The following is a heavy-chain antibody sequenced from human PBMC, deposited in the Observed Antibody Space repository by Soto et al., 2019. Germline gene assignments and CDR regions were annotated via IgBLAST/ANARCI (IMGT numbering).Heavy chain of an antibody. CDR2: INVNSGST. CDR3: ARGDKLSLYPQLDY. V-gene: IGHV1-2*04. J-gene: IGHJ4*02. CDR1: GYTFTGNY. Sequence: QVQLVQSGAEVKKPGASVKVSCKASGYTFTGNYMHWVRQAPGQGFEWMGWINVNSGSTKYAQKFQGWVTMTRDTSISTAHLELSRLRSDDTAVYYCARGDKLSLYPQLDYWGQGTLVTVSS. D-gene: IGHD3-16*02.